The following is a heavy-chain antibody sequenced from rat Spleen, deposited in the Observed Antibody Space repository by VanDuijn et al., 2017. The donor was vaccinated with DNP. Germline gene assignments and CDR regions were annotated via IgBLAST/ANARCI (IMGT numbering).Heavy chain of an antibody. Sequence: EVQLVESGGGLVQPGRSLKLSCAAPGFSFSDYYMACVRQAPKKGLAGVASVSYEGTDTDYGDSVKGRFTISIDNAKSTLYLQMNSLRSEDTATYYCAIHDYGFSWGQGVMVTVSS. D-gene: IGHD1-11*01. CDR3: AIHDYGFS. CDR2: VSYEGTDT. J-gene: IGHJ2*01. CDR1: GFSFSDYY. V-gene: IGHV5-22*01.